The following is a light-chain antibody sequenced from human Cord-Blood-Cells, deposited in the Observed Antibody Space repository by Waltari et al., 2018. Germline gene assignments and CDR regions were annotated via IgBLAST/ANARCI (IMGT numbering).Light chain of an antibody. CDR3: QQRSNWPPVT. Sequence: EIVLTQSPATLSLSPGERATLPCRASQSVSSYLAWYQQKPGQAPRLLNYDASNRATGIPARFSGSGSGTDFTLTISSLEPEDFAVYYCQQRSNWPPVTFGQGTRLEIK. V-gene: IGKV3-11*01. CDR2: DAS. J-gene: IGKJ5*01. CDR1: QSVSSY.